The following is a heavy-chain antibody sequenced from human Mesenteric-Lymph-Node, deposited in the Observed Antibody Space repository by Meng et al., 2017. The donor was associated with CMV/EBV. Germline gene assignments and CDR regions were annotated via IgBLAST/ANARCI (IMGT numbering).Heavy chain of an antibody. V-gene: IGHV3-53*01. CDR1: GFTVSSNY. CDR2: IYSGDST. D-gene: IGHD1-26*01. CDR3: ARIFSGTYLYYFDD. J-gene: IGHJ4*01. Sequence: GGSLRLSCAASGFTVSSNYMSWVRQAPAKGLEWVSVIYSGDSTYYADSVKGRFTISRDNSKNTQYLQMNSLRAEDTAVYYCARIFSGTYLYYFDDWGHGTLVTVSS.